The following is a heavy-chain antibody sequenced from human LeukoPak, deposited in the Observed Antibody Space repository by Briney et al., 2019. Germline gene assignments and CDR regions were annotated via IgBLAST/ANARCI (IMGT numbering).Heavy chain of an antibody. CDR1: GYTFTNYF. D-gene: IGHD5-24*01. J-gene: IGHJ4*02. CDR3: ARGDGYNSLFDY. Sequence: GASVKVSCKASGYTFTNYFMHWVRQAPGQGLEWMGIINPSGGSTSYTQKFQGRVTMTRDTPTSTVYMEVSSLRSEDSAVYYRARGDGYNSLFDYWGQGTLVTVSS. CDR2: INPSGGST. V-gene: IGHV1-46*01.